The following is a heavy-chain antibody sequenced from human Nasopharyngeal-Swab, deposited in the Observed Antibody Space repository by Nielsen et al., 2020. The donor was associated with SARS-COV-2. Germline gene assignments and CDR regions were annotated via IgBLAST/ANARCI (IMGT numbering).Heavy chain of an antibody. V-gene: IGHV1-69*13. D-gene: IGHD3-22*01. CDR3: ARDLYYYDSSGYRHDAFDI. CDR2: IIPIFGTA. J-gene: IGHJ3*02. CDR1: GGTFSSYA. Sequence: SVKVSCKASGGTFSSYAISWVRQAPGQGLEWMGGIIPIFGTANYAQKFQGRVTITADESTSTAYMELSSLRSEDTAVYYCARDLYYYDSSGYRHDAFDIWGQGTMVTVSS.